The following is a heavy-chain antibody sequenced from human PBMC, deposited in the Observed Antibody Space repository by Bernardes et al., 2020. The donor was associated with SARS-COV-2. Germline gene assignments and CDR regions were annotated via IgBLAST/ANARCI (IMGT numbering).Heavy chain of an antibody. CDR3: AKLYNWNDADY. D-gene: IGHD1-20*01. Sequence: GGSLRLSCAASGFTFDDYAMHWVRQAPGKGLEWVSGISWNSGSIGYADSVKGRFTISRDNAKNSLYLQMNSLRAEDTALYYCAKLYNWNDADYWGQGTLVTVSS. V-gene: IGHV3-9*01. CDR1: GFTFDDYA. J-gene: IGHJ4*02. CDR2: ISWNSGSI.